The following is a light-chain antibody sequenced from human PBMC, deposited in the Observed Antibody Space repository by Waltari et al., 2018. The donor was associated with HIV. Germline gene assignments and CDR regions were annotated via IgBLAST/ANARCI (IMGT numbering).Light chain of an antibody. Sequence: SYVLTQAPSVSVAPAQTATLSCGTTGRNSVLWSRQKPGRAPRVVVLDDVDRSSAIPARFSGARSGGRATLTISGVEAGDEADYYCQVWDRGYKEAVFGGGT. J-gene: IGLJ2*01. CDR3: QVWDRGYKEAV. V-gene: IGLV3-21*02. CDR1: TTGRNS. CDR2: DDV.